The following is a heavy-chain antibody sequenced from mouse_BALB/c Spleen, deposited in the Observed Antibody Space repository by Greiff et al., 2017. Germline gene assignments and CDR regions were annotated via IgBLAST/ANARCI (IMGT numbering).Heavy chain of an antibody. J-gene: IGHJ4*01. CDR3: ARRGGYDYDVDYAMDY. V-gene: IGHV5-12-1*01. D-gene: IGHD2-4*01. CDR1: GFAFSSYD. Sequence: EVQRVESGGGLVKPGGSLKLSCAASGFAFSSYDMSWVRQTPEKRLEWVAYISSGGGSTYYPDTVKGRFTISRDNAKNTLYLQMSSLKSEDTAMYYCARRGGYDYDVDYAMDYWGQGTSVTVSS. CDR2: ISSGGGST.